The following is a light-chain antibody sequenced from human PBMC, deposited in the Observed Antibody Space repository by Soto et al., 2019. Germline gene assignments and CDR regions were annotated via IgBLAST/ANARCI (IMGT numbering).Light chain of an antibody. V-gene: IGLV2-8*01. CDR3: ASYAGSNKV. Sequence: QSVLTQPPSASGSPGQSVTISCTGTSSDVGGYNFVSWYQQHPGKAPKLMIYEVTKRPSGLPDRFSGSKSGNTASLTVSGLLAEDEADYYCASYAGSNKVFGTGTKVTVL. J-gene: IGLJ1*01. CDR1: SSDVGGYNF. CDR2: EVT.